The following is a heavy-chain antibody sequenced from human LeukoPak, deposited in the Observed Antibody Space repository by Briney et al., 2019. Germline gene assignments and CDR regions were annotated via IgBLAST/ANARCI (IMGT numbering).Heavy chain of an antibody. D-gene: IGHD3-22*01. CDR3: AKNSDISVYYSEGFDY. CDR2: ISGGGSAT. V-gene: IGHV3-23*01. Sequence: GGSLTLSCAASGFTFSNFAMNWVRQAPGKGLEWVSAISGGGSATFYAASVKGRFTISRDNSKNTVFLQMNSLRAEDTAVYYCAKNSDISVYYSEGFDYWGQGTLATVPS. J-gene: IGHJ4*02. CDR1: GFTFSNFA.